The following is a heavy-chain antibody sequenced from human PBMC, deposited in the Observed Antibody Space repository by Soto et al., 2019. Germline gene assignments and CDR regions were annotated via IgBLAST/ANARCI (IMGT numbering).Heavy chain of an antibody. D-gene: IGHD3-9*01. Sequence: GASVKVSCKASGYTFTSYGISWVRQAPGQGPEWMGWINTNTGNPTYAQGFTGRFVFSLDTSVSTAYLQICSLKAEDTAVYYCARASGYFDWLFRYYYGMDVWGQGTTVTVSS. CDR2: INTNTGNP. V-gene: IGHV7-4-1*01. CDR3: ARASGYFDWLFRYYYGMDV. CDR1: GYTFTSYG. J-gene: IGHJ6*02.